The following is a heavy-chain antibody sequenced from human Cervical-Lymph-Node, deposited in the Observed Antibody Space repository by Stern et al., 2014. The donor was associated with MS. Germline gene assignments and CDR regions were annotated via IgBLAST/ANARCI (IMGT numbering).Heavy chain of an antibody. V-gene: IGHV4-31*03. CDR3: ARDLKPSGKYYIDS. CDR1: GGSIDSGGDY. CDR2: VYYSGIT. J-gene: IGHJ4*02. Sequence: QVQLVESGPGLVKPSETLSLTCTVSGGSIDSGGDYWTWIRQHPGKGLAWIGCVYYSGITYYNPSLKSRVTMSVDTSKNQFSLKLSSVTAADTAVYYCARDLKPSGKYYIDSWGQGTVVTVSS. D-gene: IGHD1-26*01.